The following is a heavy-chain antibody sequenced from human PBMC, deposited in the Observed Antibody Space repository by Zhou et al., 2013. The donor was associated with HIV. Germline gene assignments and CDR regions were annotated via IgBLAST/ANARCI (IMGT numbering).Heavy chain of an antibody. V-gene: IGHV1-69*12. CDR1: GGTFSNYG. J-gene: IGHJ5*02. Sequence: QVQLLQSGAEMKKPGSSVTVSCKASGGTFSNYGVSWVRQAPGQGLEWMGGIIPIFGTANYAQKFQGRVTITADESTSTAYMELSSLRSEDTAVYYCARVPSYYYDSSGFSWFDPWGQGTLVTVSS. CDR3: ARVPSYYYDSSGFSWFDP. D-gene: IGHD3-22*01. CDR2: IIPIFGTA.